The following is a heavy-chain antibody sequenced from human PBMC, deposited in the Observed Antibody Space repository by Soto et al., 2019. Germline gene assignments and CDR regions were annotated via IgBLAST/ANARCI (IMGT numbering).Heavy chain of an antibody. CDR2: IYDSGST. V-gene: IGHV4-30-2*01. J-gene: IGHJ5*02. CDR1: GGSISSGGYS. D-gene: IGHD1-1*01. Sequence: PSETLSLTCAVSGGSISSGGYSWSWIQQPPGKGLEWIGYIYDSGSTYYNPSLKSRVTISVDRSKNQFSLKLSSVTAADTAVYYCARGGVSGDWFDPWGQGTLVTVSS. CDR3: ARGGVSGDWFDP.